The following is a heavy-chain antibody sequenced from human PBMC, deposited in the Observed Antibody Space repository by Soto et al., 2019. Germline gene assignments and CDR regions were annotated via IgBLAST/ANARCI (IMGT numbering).Heavy chain of an antibody. CDR1: GGSISSYY. D-gene: IGHD6-13*01. Sequence: SETLSLTCTVSGGSISSYYWSWIRQPPGKGLEWIGYIYYSGSTNYNPSLKSRVTISVDTSKNQFSLKLSSVTAADTAVYYCARAFSWYSDYWGQGTLVTVSS. CDR2: IYYSGST. J-gene: IGHJ4*02. CDR3: ARAFSWYSDY. V-gene: IGHV4-59*12.